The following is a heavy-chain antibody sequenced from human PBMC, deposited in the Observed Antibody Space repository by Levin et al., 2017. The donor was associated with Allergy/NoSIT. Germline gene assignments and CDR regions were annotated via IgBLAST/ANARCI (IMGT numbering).Heavy chain of an antibody. CDR2: ISYDGGNK. J-gene: IGHJ4*02. V-gene: IGHV3-30*18. CDR1: GFTFSSYG. CDR3: AKDEGNARSFDY. Sequence: GGSLRLSCAASGFTFSSYGMHWVRQAPGKGLEWVAVISYDGGNKYYADSVKGRFTISRDNSKDTLYLQMNSLRVEDTAVYYCAKDEGNARSFDYWGQGTLVTVSS. D-gene: IGHD2-2*01.